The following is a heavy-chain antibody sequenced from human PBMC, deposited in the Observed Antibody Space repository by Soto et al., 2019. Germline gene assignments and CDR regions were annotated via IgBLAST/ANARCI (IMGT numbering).Heavy chain of an antibody. V-gene: IGHV3-23*01. CDR2: ITDNGGST. CDR1: GFTFRIDG. CDR3: AKERATTTAFDY. Sequence: PGGSLRLSCAASGFTFRIDGMSWVRQAPGKGLEWVSLITDNGGSTYYADSVKGRFTISRDNTKNTLFLQMNSLRAEDTAVYYCAKERATTTAFDYWGQGALVTVSS. D-gene: IGHD4-17*01. J-gene: IGHJ4*02.